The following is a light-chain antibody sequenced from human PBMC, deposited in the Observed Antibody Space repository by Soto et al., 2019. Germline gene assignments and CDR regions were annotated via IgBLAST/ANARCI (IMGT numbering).Light chain of an antibody. CDR3: SSHGANSPYV. CDR1: TSDIGGYNY. V-gene: IGLV2-8*01. J-gene: IGLJ1*01. Sequence: QSALTQPPSASGSPGQSVAISCTGTTSDIGGYNYVSWYQQHPGKAPKLMIYEVNKRPSGVPDRFSGSKSGNTASLTVSGLQAEDEADYYCSSHGANSPYVFGTWTKLTVL. CDR2: EVN.